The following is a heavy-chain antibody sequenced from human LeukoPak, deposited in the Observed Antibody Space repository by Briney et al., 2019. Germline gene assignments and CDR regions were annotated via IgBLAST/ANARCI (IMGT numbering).Heavy chain of an antibody. D-gene: IGHD4-11*01. CDR3: ARTTVTTHWFDP. V-gene: IGHV1-69*05. CDR2: IIPIFGTA. Sequence: SVKVSCKASGGTFSSYAISWVRQAPGQGLEWMGRIIPIFGTANYAQKFQGRVTITTDESTSTAYMEPSSLRSEDTAVYYCARTTVTTHWFDPWGQGTLVTVSS. J-gene: IGHJ5*02. CDR1: GGTFSSYA.